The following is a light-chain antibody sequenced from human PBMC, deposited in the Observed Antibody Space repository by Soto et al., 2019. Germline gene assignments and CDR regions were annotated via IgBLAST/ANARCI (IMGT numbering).Light chain of an antibody. V-gene: IGLV1-44*01. CDR1: SSNIGSNT. J-gene: IGLJ2*01. Sequence: QSVVTQPPSASGTPGQRVTISCSGSSSNIGSNTVNWYQQLPGTAPKLLIYSNNQRPSGVPDRFSGSKSGTSGSLAISVLQAEGEADYYCAAWDDSLNGVVFGGGTQLNVL. CDR2: SNN. CDR3: AAWDDSLNGVV.